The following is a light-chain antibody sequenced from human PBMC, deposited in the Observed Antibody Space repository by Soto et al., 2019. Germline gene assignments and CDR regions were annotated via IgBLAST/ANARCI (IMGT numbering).Light chain of an antibody. CDR3: CSYAGTSYV. Sequence: QSVLTQPRSVSGSPGQSVTISCTGASSDIGLYNYVSWYQQHPDTAPKLMIFDVSKRPSGVPDRFSGSKSGNTASLTISGLQTEDEADYFCCSYAGTSYVFGTGTKLTVL. CDR2: DVS. V-gene: IGLV2-11*01. J-gene: IGLJ1*01. CDR1: SSDIGLYNY.